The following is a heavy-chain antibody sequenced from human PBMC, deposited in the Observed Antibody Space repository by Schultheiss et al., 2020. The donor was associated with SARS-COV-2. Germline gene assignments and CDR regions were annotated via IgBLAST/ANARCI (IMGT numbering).Heavy chain of an antibody. CDR1: GATFSTFE. D-gene: IGHD3-3*01. Sequence: GGSLRLSCVASGATFSTFEMNWVRQAPGKGLEWVSSISPSDSTTYYADSVRGRFTISRDNSKNTLYLQMNSLRAEDTAVYYCAKAITIFGVVKYGMDVWGQGTTVTVSS. CDR3: AKAITIFGVVKYGMDV. CDR2: ISPSDSTT. J-gene: IGHJ6*02. V-gene: IGHV3-48*03.